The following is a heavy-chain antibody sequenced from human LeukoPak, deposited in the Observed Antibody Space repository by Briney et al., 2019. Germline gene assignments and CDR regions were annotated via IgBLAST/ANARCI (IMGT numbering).Heavy chain of an antibody. J-gene: IGHJ5*02. D-gene: IGHD2-2*02. Sequence: SVKVSCKASGGTFSSYAISWVRQAPGQGLEWMGGIIPIFGTANYAQKFQGRVTITTDESTSTAYMELSSLRSEDTAVYYCARGPVVVPAALLGFWFDPWGQGTLVTVSS. V-gene: IGHV1-69*05. CDR1: GGTFSSYA. CDR3: ARGPVVVPAALLGFWFDP. CDR2: IIPIFGTA.